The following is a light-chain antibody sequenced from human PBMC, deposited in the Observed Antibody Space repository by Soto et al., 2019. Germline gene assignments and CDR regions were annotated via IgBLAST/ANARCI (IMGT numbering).Light chain of an antibody. CDR3: SSYTTRSTDVI. V-gene: IGLV1-51*01. CDR2: DDN. CDR1: SSNIGGNS. Sequence: QSVMTQPPSVSAAPGQKVTISCSGSSSNIGGNSVSWYQQLPGTAPKLLIYDDNKRPSGIPDRFSGSKSGTSATLGITGFQTGDEADYYCSSYTTRSTDVIFGGGTKLTVL. J-gene: IGLJ2*01.